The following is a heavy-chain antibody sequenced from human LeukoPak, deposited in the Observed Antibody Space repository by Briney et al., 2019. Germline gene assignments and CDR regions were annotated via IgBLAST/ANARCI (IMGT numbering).Heavy chain of an antibody. D-gene: IGHD3-10*01. CDR3: ARDGRKITMVRGVIEYGMDV. V-gene: IGHV3-48*01. CDR1: GFTFSGYS. CDR2: ISSSSSTI. J-gene: IGHJ6*02. Sequence: GGSLRLSCAASGFTFSGYSMNWVRQAPGKGLVWVSYISSSSSTIYYADSVKGRFTISRDNAKNSLYLQMNSLRAEDTAVYYCARDGRKITMVRGVIEYGMDVWDQGTTVTVSS.